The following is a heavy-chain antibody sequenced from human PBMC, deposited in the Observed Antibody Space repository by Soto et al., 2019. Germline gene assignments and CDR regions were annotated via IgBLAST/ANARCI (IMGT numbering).Heavy chain of an antibody. J-gene: IGHJ4*02. CDR2: ISGSGGST. V-gene: IGHV3-23*04. D-gene: IGHD6-13*01. CDR1: GFTFSSYG. Sequence: VQLVESGGGVVQPGRSLRLSCAASGFTFSSYGMHWVRQAPGKGLEWVAVISGSGGSTYYADSVKGRFTISRDNSKNTLYLQMNSLRAEDTAVYYCAKPGKYSSRLWYFDYWGQGTLVTVSS. CDR3: AKPGKYSSRLWYFDY.